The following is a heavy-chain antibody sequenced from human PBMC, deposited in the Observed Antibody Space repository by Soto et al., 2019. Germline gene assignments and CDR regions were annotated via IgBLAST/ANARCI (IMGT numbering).Heavy chain of an antibody. CDR1: GFTFSSYT. CDR3: ARRKGYCSGGSCYYAFDI. V-gene: IGHV3-48*04. Sequence: PGGSLRLSCAASGFTFSSYTMSWVRQAPGKGLEWVSYICSSGSTIYYADSVKGRFTISRDNAKNSLYLQMNSLRAEDTAVYYCARRKGYCSGGSCYYAFDIWGQGTMVTVSS. J-gene: IGHJ3*02. CDR2: ICSSGSTI. D-gene: IGHD2-15*01.